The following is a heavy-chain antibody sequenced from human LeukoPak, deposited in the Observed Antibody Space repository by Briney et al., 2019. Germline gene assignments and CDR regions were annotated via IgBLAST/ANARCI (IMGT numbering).Heavy chain of an antibody. CDR3: AREGTQADWFDP. J-gene: IGHJ5*02. V-gene: IGHV1-46*01. CDR1: GYTFTSYY. Sequence: GASVKVSCKASGYTFTSYYMHWVRQAPGQGLEWMGIINPSGGSTSYAQKFQGRATMTRDMSTSTVYMELSSLRSEDTAVYYCAREGTQADWFDPWGQGTLVTVSS. D-gene: IGHD3/OR15-3a*01. CDR2: INPSGGST.